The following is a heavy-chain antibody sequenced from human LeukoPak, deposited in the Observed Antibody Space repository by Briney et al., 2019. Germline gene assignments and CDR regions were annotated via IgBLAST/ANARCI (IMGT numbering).Heavy chain of an antibody. J-gene: IGHJ4*02. D-gene: IGHD5-18*01. V-gene: IGHV3-21*01. Sequence: GGSLRLSCAASGFTLSSYSMNWVRQAPGKGLEWVSSISRSSSYIYYADSVKGRFTISRDNAKNSLYLQMNSLRAEDTAVYHCGRGSYGYRVDYWGQGTLVTVSS. CDR3: GRGSYGYRVDY. CDR1: GFTLSSYS. CDR2: ISRSSSYI.